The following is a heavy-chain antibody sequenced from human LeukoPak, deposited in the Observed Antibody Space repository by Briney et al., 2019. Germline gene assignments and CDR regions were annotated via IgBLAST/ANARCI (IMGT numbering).Heavy chain of an antibody. CDR1: GFTFSSHG. CDR2: ISSSSSTI. CDR3: AREGYYGSGSPPSLYFDY. J-gene: IGHJ4*02. V-gene: IGHV3-48*01. Sequence: GGSLRLSCAASGFTFSSHGMSWVRQAPGKGLEWVSYISSSSSTIYYADSVKGRFTISRDNAKNSLYLQMNSLRPEDTAIYYCAREGYYGSGSPPSLYFDYWGQGTLVTVSS. D-gene: IGHD3-10*01.